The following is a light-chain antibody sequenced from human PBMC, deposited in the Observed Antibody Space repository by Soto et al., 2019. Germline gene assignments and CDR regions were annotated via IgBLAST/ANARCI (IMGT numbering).Light chain of an antibody. CDR2: DVS. J-gene: IGKJ1*01. V-gene: IGKV1-5*01. Sequence: DIQMTQSPSTLSASVGDRVSITCRASQAISDWLAWYQQKPGQVPELLIFDVSTLGSGVPSRFSGSRSGTEFTLTFSSLQPDDFATYFCQQYHTYSTFGQGTKV. CDR1: QAISDW. CDR3: QQYHTYST.